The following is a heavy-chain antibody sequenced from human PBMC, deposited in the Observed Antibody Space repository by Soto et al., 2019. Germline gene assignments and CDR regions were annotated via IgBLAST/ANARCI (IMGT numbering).Heavy chain of an antibody. V-gene: IGHV2-5*02. D-gene: IGHD3-3*01. CDR3: AHRVLRAVFGLVTTAAIYFDF. J-gene: IGHJ4*02. CDR1: GFSLTTSGVG. Sequence: QITLNESGPTVVKPTEPLTLTCTFSGFSLTTSGVGVGWVRQSPGKAPDWLPLLYWDDDKRYSTSLNSRLTIPKDTSKIPLVRTMANMVPADTATYYCAHRVLRAVFGLVTTAAIYFDFWGQGTPVVVSS. CDR2: LYWDDDK.